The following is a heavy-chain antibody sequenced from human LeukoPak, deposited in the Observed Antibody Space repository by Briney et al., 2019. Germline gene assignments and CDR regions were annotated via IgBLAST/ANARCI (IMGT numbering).Heavy chain of an antibody. Sequence: GRTLRLSCAASGYTFSSYGMHWVRQAPGKGLEWVAVIWYDGCNKYYADSVKGRFTISRDNSKNTLYLQMNSLRAEDTAVHYCARGAYDSSGYGFDYWGQGTLVTVSS. D-gene: IGHD3-22*01. CDR2: IWYDGCNK. CDR1: GYTFSSYG. CDR3: ARGAYDSSGYGFDY. J-gene: IGHJ4*02. V-gene: IGHV3-33*01.